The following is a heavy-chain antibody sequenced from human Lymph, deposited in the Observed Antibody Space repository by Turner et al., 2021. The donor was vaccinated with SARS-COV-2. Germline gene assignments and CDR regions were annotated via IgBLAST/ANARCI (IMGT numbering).Heavy chain of an antibody. V-gene: IGHV3-23*01. J-gene: IGHJ4*02. CDR3: AKVQGILTGYIDY. CDR1: GFTFSSYA. D-gene: IGHD3-9*01. Sequence: EVGLLVSGGGLVRRGGSLRLSCAASGFTFSSYAMSWVRQAAGKVLGLVSAISVGGSSTYYSDTVKGRFTIARDNSQNTLYLKMNSLRAEDTAVYYCAKVQGILTGYIDYWGQGALVTVSS. CDR2: ISVGGSST.